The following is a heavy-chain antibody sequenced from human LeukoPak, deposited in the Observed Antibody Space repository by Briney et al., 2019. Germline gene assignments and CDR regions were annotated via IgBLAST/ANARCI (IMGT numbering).Heavy chain of an antibody. CDR2: ISSSSSYI. Sequence: GGSLRLSCAASGFTISSFSMNWVRQAPGKGLEWVSSISSSSSYIYYADSVKGRFTISRDNAKNSLYLQMNSLRAEDTALYYCARAGMDGRGYYQGFDYWGQGTLVTVSS. CDR1: GFTISSFS. J-gene: IGHJ4*02. V-gene: IGHV3-21*06. D-gene: IGHD3-22*01. CDR3: ARAGMDGRGYYQGFDY.